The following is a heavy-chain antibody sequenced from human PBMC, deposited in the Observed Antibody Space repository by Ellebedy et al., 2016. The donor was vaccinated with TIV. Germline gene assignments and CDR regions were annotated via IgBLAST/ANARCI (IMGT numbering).Heavy chain of an antibody. Sequence: PGGSLRLSCAASGFTFSSYWMSRVRQAPGEGLEWVANIKQDGSEQYYVDSVKGRFTISRDNAKNSLHLQMNSLRDEDTAVYYCARDLNWAFDHWGQGTQVTVSS. D-gene: IGHD7-27*01. J-gene: IGHJ4*02. CDR3: ARDLNWAFDH. CDR2: IKQDGSEQ. V-gene: IGHV3-7*01. CDR1: GFTFSSYW.